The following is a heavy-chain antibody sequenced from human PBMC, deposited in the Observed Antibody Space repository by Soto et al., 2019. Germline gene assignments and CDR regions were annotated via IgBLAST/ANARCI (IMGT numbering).Heavy chain of an antibody. CDR3: ARTYSSGWWPDY. J-gene: IGHJ4*02. D-gene: IGHD6-19*01. CDR2: INHSGST. CDR1: GGSFSGYY. Sequence: QVQLQQWGAGLLKPSETLSLTCAVYGGSFSGYYWSWIRQPPGKGLEWIGEINHSGSTNYNPSRKSRVTISVDTSKNQFSLKLSSVTAADTAVYYCARTYSSGWWPDYWGQGTLVTVSS. V-gene: IGHV4-34*01.